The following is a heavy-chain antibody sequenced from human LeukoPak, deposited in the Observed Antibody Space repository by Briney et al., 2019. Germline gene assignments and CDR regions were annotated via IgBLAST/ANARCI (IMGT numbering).Heavy chain of an antibody. CDR2: ISSSSSYI. CDR1: GFTLSIYS. V-gene: IGHV3-21*01. D-gene: IGHD5-12*01. J-gene: IGHJ4*02. CDR3: ANFGRRGYDPSGY. Sequence: GGSLRLSCAASGFTLSIYSINWVRQAPGKGLEWVSSISSSSSYIYYADSVKGRFTISRDNAKNSLYLQMNSLRAEDTAVYYFANFGRRGYDPSGYWGQGTLVTVSS.